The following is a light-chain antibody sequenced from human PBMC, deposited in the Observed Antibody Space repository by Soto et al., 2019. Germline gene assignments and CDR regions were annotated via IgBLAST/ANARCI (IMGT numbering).Light chain of an antibody. CDR3: QQYGMSPHT. CDR1: QSVSSSH. J-gene: IGKJ2*01. V-gene: IGKV3-20*01. CDR2: GAS. Sequence: EIELTQSPGTLSLSPGERATLSCRASQSVSSSHLAWYQQKPGQAPRLLIYGASSRATGIPDRFSGRGSGTDFSLTISRLEPEDFAVYYCQQYGMSPHTFGQGTKLEIK.